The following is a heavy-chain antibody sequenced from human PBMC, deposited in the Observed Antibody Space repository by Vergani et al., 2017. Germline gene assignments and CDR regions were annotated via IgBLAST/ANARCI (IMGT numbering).Heavy chain of an antibody. CDR3: ARDRRVVLPSAAIQWYFDL. CDR2: IYSSGST. D-gene: IGHD2-2*02. J-gene: IGHJ2*01. V-gene: IGHV4-59*10. CDR1: GGSFSGYY. Sequence: QVQLQQWGAGLLKPSETLSLTCAVYGGSFSGYYWSWIRQPPGKGLEWIGRIYSSGSTNYNSSLRSRVTMSLDTSNNQFSLNLRSVTAADTAVYYCARDRRVVLPSAAIQWYFDLWGRGTLVTVSS.